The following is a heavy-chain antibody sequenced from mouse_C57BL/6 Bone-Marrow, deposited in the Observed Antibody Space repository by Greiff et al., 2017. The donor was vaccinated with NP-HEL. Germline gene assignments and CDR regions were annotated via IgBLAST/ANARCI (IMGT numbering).Heavy chain of an antibody. V-gene: IGHV5-9*01. CDR2: ISGGGGNT. Sequence: EVKVVESGGGLVKPGGSLKLSCAASGFTFSSYTMSWVRQTPEKRLEWVATISGGGGNTYYPDGVKGRFTISRDNAKKALYLQMSSVRSEDTAWSYWARHTTTVGAHWYFDVWGTGTTVTGSS. D-gene: IGHD1-1*01. J-gene: IGHJ1*03. CDR3: ARHTTTVGAHWYFDV. CDR1: GFTFSSYT.